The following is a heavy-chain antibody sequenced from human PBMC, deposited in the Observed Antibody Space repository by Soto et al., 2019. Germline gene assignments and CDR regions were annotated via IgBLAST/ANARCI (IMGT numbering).Heavy chain of an antibody. J-gene: IGHJ5*02. CDR1: GFTFSSYC. D-gene: IGHD7-27*01. CDR3: TRDASRGNSAWGWFDP. CDR2: ISSNSTYT. Sequence: GGSLRLSCAASGFTFSSYCMSWVRQAPGEGLEWVSTISSNSTYTYYTDALRGRFTISRDNAKNSLHLQMNSLRAEDTAVYYCTRDASRGNSAWGWFDPWGPGTLVTVSS. V-gene: IGHV3-21*01.